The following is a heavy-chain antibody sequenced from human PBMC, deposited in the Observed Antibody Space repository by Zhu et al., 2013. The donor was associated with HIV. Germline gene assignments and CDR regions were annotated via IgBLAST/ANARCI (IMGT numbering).Heavy chain of an antibody. J-gene: IGHJ6*02. CDR1: GGTFSSYT. Sequence: QVQLVQSGAEVKKPGSSVKVSCKASGGTFSSYTISWVRQAPGQGLEWMGRIIPILGIANYAQKFQGRVTITADKSTSTAYMELSSLRSEDTAVYYCARGLVGATLDTYYYYGMDVWGQGTTVTVSS. V-gene: IGHV1-69*02. CDR2: IIPILGIA. CDR3: ARGLVGATLDTYYYYGMDV. D-gene: IGHD1-26*01.